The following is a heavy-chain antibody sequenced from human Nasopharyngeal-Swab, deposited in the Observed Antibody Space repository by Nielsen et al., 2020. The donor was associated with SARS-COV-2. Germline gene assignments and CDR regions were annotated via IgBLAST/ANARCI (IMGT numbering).Heavy chain of an antibody. D-gene: IGHD3-10*01. CDR3: ARRPPGIGPRAFDI. Sequence: WIRQPPGKGLEWIGCIYYSGSTYYNPSLKSRVTISVDTSKNQFSLKLSSVTAADTAVYYCARRPPGIGPRAFDIWGQGTMVTVSS. CDR2: IYYSGST. V-gene: IGHV4-39*01. J-gene: IGHJ3*02.